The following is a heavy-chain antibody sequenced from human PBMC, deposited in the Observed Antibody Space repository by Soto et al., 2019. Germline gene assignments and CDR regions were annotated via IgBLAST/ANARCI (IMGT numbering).Heavy chain of an antibody. CDR3: TRAGVGTRYFDY. CDR2: IRNRANSHTT. D-gene: IGHD2-8*01. Sequence: GGSLRLSCVASGFTFSDYYMDWVRQAPGKGLEWVARIRNRANSHTTEYAASVKGRFTISRDDSENSLFLQMNSLKSEDTALYYCTRAGVGTRYFDYWGQGTLVTVSS. CDR1: GFTFSDYY. V-gene: IGHV3-72*01. J-gene: IGHJ4*03.